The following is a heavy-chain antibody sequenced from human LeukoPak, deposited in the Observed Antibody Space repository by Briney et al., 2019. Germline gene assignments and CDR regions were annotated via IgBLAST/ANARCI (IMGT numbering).Heavy chain of an antibody. V-gene: IGHV3-33*06. J-gene: IGHJ6*03. CDR1: GFTFGDYG. D-gene: IGHD7-27*01. CDR3: AKDGDAGTSYYFYYMDV. Sequence: GGSLRLSCAASGFTFGDYGMHWVRQAPGKGLEWVAVIWHDGSNKYYADSVQGRFTISRDSSKNTLYLQMNSLRAEDTAVYYCAKDGDAGTSYYFYYMDVWGKGTTVTVSS. CDR2: IWHDGSNK.